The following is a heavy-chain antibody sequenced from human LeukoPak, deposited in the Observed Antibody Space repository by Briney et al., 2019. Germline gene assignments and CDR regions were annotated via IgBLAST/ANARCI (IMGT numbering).Heavy chain of an antibody. CDR3: AKVAEVGATGYYYYMDV. D-gene: IGHD1-26*01. CDR1: GFTFSNAW. J-gene: IGHJ6*03. Sequence: GGSLRLSCAASGFTFSNAWMSWVRQAPGKGLEWVSVIYSGGSTYYADSVKGRFTISRDNSKNTLYLQMISLRAEDTAVYYCAKVAEVGATGYYYYMDVWGKGTTVTISS. V-gene: IGHV3-66*01. CDR2: IYSGGST.